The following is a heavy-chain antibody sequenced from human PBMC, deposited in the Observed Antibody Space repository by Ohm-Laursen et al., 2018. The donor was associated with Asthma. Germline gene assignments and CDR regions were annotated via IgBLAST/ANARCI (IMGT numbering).Heavy chain of an antibody. CDR2: TGGSTTST. D-gene: IGHD2-21*01. J-gene: IGHJ4*02. V-gene: IGHV3-23*01. CDR3: AKDWGGFRSFDS. CDR1: GFTFNTYA. Sequence: SLRLSCTASGFTFNTYAMAWVRQAPGKGLEWVSTTGGSTTSTFYADSVKGRLTISRDIFKSTLYLQMDSLRAEDTAVYYCAKDWGGFRSFDSWGQGTLVTVSS.